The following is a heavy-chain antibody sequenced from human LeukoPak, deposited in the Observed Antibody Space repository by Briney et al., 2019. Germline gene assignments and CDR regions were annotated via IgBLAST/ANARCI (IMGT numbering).Heavy chain of an antibody. CDR2: IKQDGSER. CDR3: ARGLMAHWFDS. J-gene: IGHJ5*01. CDR1: GFTFSSYW. V-gene: IGHV3-7*05. D-gene: IGHD3-16*01. Sequence: GGSLRLSCAASGFTFSSYWMNWVRQAPGKGLEWVANIKQDGSERFYVDSVKGRYTISRDNAKNSLYLQMNSLRAEDTAVYYCARGLMAHWFDSWGQGTLVTVSS.